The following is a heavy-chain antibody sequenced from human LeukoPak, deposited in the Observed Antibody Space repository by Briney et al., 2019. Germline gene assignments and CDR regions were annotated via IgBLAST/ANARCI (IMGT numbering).Heavy chain of an antibody. V-gene: IGHV3-7*01. D-gene: IGHD5-24*01. J-gene: IGHJ4*02. Sequence: PGGSLRLSCAASGFTFSSYWMSWVRQAPGKGLEWVANIKQDGSEKYYVDSVKGRFTISRDNGKNSLYLQMNSLRAEDTAVYYCARLRGARMATFPFDYWGQGTLVTVSS. CDR2: IKQDGSEK. CDR1: GFTFSSYW. CDR3: ARLRGARMATFPFDY.